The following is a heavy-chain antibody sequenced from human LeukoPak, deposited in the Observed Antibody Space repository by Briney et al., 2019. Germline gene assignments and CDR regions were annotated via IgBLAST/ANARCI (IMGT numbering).Heavy chain of an antibody. V-gene: IGHV3-66*01. J-gene: IGHJ3*02. CDR2: IYSGGST. CDR3: ARASDPLNAFDI. CDR1: GFTFSSYG. Sequence: PGRSLRLSCAASGFTFSSYGMHWVRQAPGKGLEWVSVIYSGGSTYYADSVKGRFTISRDNSKNTLYLQMNSLRAEDTAVYYCARASDPLNAFDIWGQGTMVTVSS. D-gene: IGHD2-21*02.